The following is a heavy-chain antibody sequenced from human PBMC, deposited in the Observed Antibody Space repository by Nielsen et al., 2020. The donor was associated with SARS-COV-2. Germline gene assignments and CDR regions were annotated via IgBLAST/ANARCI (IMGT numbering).Heavy chain of an antibody. J-gene: IGHJ4*02. CDR3: AREGPVGIDY. CDR2: INPSSGSA. D-gene: IGHD3-10*01. Sequence: ASVKVSCKASGYTFTSYYMHWVRQAPGQGLEWMGIINPSSGSASSPQKFQGRVTMTRDTSTSTVYMELSSLRSEDTAVYYCAREGPVGIDYWGQGTLVTVSS. CDR1: GYTFTSYY. V-gene: IGHV1-46*01.